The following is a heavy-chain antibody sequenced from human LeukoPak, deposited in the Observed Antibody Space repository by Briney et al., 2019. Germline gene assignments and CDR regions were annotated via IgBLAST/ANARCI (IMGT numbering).Heavy chain of an antibody. V-gene: IGHV4-59*01. D-gene: IGHD5-18*01. CDR1: GGSISSYY. J-gene: IGHJ3*02. CDR3: ARDRGYSYGYSFLSDAFDI. CDR2: IYYSGST. Sequence: SGTLSLTCTVSGGSISSYYWSWIRQPPGKGLEWIGYIYYSGSTNYNPSLKSRVTISVDTSKNQFSLKLSSVTAADTAVYYCARDRGYSYGYSFLSDAFDIWGQGTMVTVSS.